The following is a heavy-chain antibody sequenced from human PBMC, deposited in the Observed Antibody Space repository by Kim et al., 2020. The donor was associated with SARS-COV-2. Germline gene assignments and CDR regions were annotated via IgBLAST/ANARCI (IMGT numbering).Heavy chain of an antibody. D-gene: IGHD6-19*01. J-gene: IGHJ4*02. V-gene: IGHV4-34*01. CDR1: GGSFSGYY. CDR2: INHSGST. CDR3: ARGGGSIAVAARGKYYFDY. Sequence: SETLSLTCAVYGGSFSGYYWSWIRQPPGKGLEWIGEINHSGSTNYNPSLKSRVTISVDTSKNQFSLKLSSVTAADTAVYYCARGGGSIAVAARGKYYFDYWGQGTLVTVSS.